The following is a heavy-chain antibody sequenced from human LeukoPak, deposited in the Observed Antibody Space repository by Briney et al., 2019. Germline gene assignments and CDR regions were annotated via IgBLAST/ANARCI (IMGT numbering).Heavy chain of an antibody. CDR1: GGSISSSTYY. J-gene: IGHJ4*02. Sequence: SETLSLTCTVSGGSISSSTYYWDWIRQPPGKGLEYLGSIHYSGSTYYNPSLKSRVTISVDTSKNQLSLRLSSVTASDTAVYYCARRYGSGSYFDYWGQGTLVTVSS. V-gene: IGHV4-39*01. D-gene: IGHD3-10*01. CDR3: ARRYGSGSYFDY. CDR2: IHYSGST.